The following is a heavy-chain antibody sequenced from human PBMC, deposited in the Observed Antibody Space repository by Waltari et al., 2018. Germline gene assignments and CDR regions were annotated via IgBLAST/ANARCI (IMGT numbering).Heavy chain of an antibody. CDR1: GFTFASYT. CDR3: AKDATWSQFHAY. D-gene: IGHD1-1*01. CDR2: ITGSGGST. V-gene: IGHV3-23*01. J-gene: IGHJ4*02. Sequence: EVQLLESGGGLVQPGGSLRLSCAASGFTFASYTMNWVRQAPGKGLGWVSFITGSGGSTYYADSVKGRFTSSRDNSKNTLHLQMNSLRAEDTAVYYCAKDATWSQFHAYWGQGILVTVSS.